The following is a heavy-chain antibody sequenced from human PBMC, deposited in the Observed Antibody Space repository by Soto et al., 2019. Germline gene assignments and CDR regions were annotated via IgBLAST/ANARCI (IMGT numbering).Heavy chain of an antibody. D-gene: IGHD4-17*01. Sequence: GGSLRLSCAAAGFDFEDYAMHWVRQVPGKGLEWVSLTNSDGTDSYYMDSVKGRFTISRDNAKSTLYLQMDRLRPEDTALYFCASWHLREHAYDVWGQGTTVTVSS. CDR3: ASWHLREHAYDV. J-gene: IGHJ3*01. CDR1: GFDFEDYA. V-gene: IGHV3-43D*04. CDR2: TNSDGTDS.